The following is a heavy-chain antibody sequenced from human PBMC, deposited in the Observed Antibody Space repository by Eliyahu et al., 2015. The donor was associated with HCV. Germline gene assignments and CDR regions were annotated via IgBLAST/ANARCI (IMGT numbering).Heavy chain of an antibody. D-gene: IGHD5-18*01. Sequence: QVQLQESGPGLVKPSQTLSLTCNVSGGSFSSSGYYWXWIRQPPGKLLKVLEWIGYIDYSGNTYYNPSLKSRATISQDTSKNQFSLKLSSVTAADTAVYYCARYVSEGWIQLWSLPRNYYYYYAMDVWGQGTTVTVSS. V-gene: IGHV4-31*03. J-gene: IGHJ6*02. CDR3: ARYVSEGWIQLWSLPRNYYYYYAMDV. CDR1: GGSFSSSGYY. CDR2: IDYSGNT.